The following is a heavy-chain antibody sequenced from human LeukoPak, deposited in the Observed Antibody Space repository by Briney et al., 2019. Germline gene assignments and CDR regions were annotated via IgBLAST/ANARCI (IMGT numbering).Heavy chain of an antibody. CDR3: AKFEKRDYGDYYFDY. CDR2: ISGSGGST. D-gene: IGHD4-17*01. CDR1: GFTFSSYA. V-gene: IGHV3-23*01. Sequence: PGGSLRLSCAVSGFTFSSYAMRWVRQAPGKGLEWVSAISGSGGSTYYADSVKGRFTISRDNSKNTLYLQMNSLRAEDTAVYYCAKFEKRDYGDYYFDYWGQGTLVTVSS. J-gene: IGHJ4*02.